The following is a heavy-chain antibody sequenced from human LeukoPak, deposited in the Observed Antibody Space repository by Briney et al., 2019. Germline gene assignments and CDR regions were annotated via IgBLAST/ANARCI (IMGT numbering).Heavy chain of an antibody. CDR2: IRSKAYGGTT. CDR1: GFTFGDYA. V-gene: IGHV3-49*04. CDR3: ARSTVTTYFDY. D-gene: IGHD4-17*01. J-gene: IGHJ4*02. Sequence: PGRSLRLSCTASGFTFGDYAMSWVRQAPGEGLEWVGFIRSKAYGGTTEYAASVRGRFAISRDDSKSIAYLQMNSLKTEDTAVYYCARSTVTTYFDYLGQGILVTVSS.